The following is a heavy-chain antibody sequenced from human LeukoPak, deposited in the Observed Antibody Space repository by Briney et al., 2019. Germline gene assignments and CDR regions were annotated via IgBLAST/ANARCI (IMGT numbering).Heavy chain of an antibody. CDR1: GFTFTSSA. Sequence: SVKVSCKASGFTFTSSAMQWVRQARGQRHGWIGWFFVGSGNTNYAQKFQERVTITRDMSTSTAYMELSSLRSEDTAVYYCAAVPSYYYDSSGYYFDYWGQGTLVTVSS. V-gene: IGHV1-58*02. D-gene: IGHD3-22*01. CDR2: FFVGSGNT. CDR3: AAVPSYYYDSSGYYFDY. J-gene: IGHJ4*02.